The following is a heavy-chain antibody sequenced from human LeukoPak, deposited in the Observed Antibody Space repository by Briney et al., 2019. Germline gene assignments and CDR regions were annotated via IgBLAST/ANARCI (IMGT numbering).Heavy chain of an antibody. D-gene: IGHD6-13*01. J-gene: IGHJ4*02. V-gene: IGHV4-34*01. CDR1: GGSFSGYY. Sequence: SETLSLTCAVYGGSFSGYYWSWIRQPPGKGLEWIGEINHSGSTNYNPSLKSRVTISVDTSKNQFSLKLSSVTAADTAVYYCARHPAAGNRDFDYWGQGTLVTVSS. CDR3: ARHPAAGNRDFDY. CDR2: INHSGST.